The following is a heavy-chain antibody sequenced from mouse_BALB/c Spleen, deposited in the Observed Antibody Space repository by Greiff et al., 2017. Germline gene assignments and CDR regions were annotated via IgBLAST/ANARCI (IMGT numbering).Heavy chain of an antibody. CDR1: GYSFTSYW. D-gene: IGHD2-3*01. Sequence: EVKLVESGTVLARPGASVKMSCKASGYSFTSYWMHWVKQRPGQGLEWIGAIYPGNSDTSYNQKFKGKAKLTAVTSASTAYMELSSLTNEDSAVYYCAEGLYDGYLAWFAYWGQGTLVTVSA. V-gene: IGHV1-5*01. J-gene: IGHJ3*01. CDR2: IYPGNSDT. CDR3: AEGLYDGYLAWFAY.